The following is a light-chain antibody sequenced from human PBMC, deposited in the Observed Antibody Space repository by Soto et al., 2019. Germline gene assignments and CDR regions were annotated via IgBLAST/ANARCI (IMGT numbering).Light chain of an antibody. J-gene: IGKJ2*01. CDR2: LGS. CDR1: QSLLHSSGSHY. CDR3: MQALETPRT. V-gene: IGKV2-28*01. Sequence: DIVMTQSPLSLPVTPGEPASISCRSSQSLLHSSGSHYLDWYLQKPGQSPQSLIYLGSTRASGVPDRFSGSGSGTDFTLKISRVEAEDVGVYYCMQALETPRTFGQGTNLEIK.